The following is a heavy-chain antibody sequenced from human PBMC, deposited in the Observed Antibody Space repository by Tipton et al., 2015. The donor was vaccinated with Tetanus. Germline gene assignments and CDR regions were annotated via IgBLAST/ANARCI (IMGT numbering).Heavy chain of an antibody. CDR3: AKDGCFSVGCLGSDY. Sequence: SLRLSCAASGFTFSTYGMSWVRQAPGKGLEWVSAISGSDGSTYYADSVRGRFTISRDNSKNTLYLQMNSLRAEDTAVYYCAKDGCFSVGCLGSDYWGQGNLVTVSS. D-gene: IGHD5/OR15-5a*01. J-gene: IGHJ4*02. V-gene: IGHV3-23*01. CDR2: ISGSDGST. CDR1: GFTFSTYG.